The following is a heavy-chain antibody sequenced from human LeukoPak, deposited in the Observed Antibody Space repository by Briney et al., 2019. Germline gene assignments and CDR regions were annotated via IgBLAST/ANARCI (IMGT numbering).Heavy chain of an antibody. Sequence: GGSLRLSCAASGFTVSSNYMSWVREAPGKGLEWVSVIYSGGSTYYADSVKGRFTISRDNSKNTLYLQMNSLRAEDTAVYYCARLKISGVLLDVWGKGTTVTISS. CDR1: GFTVSSNY. D-gene: IGHD3-10*01. CDR2: IYSGGST. J-gene: IGHJ6*04. CDR3: ARLKISGVLLDV. V-gene: IGHV3-53*01.